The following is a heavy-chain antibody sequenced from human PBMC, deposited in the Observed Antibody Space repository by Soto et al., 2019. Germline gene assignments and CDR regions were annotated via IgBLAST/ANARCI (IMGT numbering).Heavy chain of an antibody. CDR3: APHPYCGLGSYSLDS. CDR2: IYWDDDK. CDR1: GFSLTTSGVG. D-gene: IGHD3-10*01. Sequence: QITLKESGPTLVRPTQTLTLTCTFSGFSLTTSGVGVGWIRQPPGKALEWLAVIYWDDDKRYSSSLKSRLTIXXDXSXXQVVLTITNMDPVDTATCHCAPHPYCGLGSYSLDSWGQGTLVTVSS. J-gene: IGHJ4*02. V-gene: IGHV2-5*02.